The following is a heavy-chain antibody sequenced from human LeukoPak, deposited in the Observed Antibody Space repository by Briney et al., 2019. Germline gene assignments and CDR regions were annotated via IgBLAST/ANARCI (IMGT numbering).Heavy chain of an antibody. J-gene: IGHJ3*02. CDR3: ARDQKSLNRKRLGAFDI. Sequence: QTGGSLRLSCAASGFTFSSYAMSWVRQAPGKGLEWVSYISSSSSTIYYADSVKGRFTISRDNAKNSLYLQMNSLRAEDTAVYYCARDQKSLNRKRLGAFDIWGQGTMVTVSS. V-gene: IGHV3-48*01. CDR1: GFTFSSYA. CDR2: ISSSSSTI. D-gene: IGHD1-1*01.